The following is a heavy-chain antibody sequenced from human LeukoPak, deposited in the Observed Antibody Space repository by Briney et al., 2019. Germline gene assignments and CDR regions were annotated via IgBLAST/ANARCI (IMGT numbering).Heavy chain of an antibody. CDR3: ARGGWGGGRQNNWFDP. CDR1: GGSISSHY. J-gene: IGHJ5*02. Sequence: PSETLSLTCTVSGGSISSHYWSWIQQPPGKGLEWIGYIYYSGSTNYNPSLKSRVTISVDTSKNQFSLKLSSVTAADTAVYYCARGGWGGGRQNNWFDPWGQGTLVTVSS. CDR2: IYYSGST. V-gene: IGHV4-59*11. D-gene: IGHD2-21*01.